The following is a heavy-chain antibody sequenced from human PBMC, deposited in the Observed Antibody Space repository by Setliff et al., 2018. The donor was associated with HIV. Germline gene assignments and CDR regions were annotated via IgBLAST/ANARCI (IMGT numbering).Heavy chain of an antibody. CDR3: AKIQNPQGYYYDSSGYYPHPGSPDY. CDR1: GFTFSSYA. V-gene: IGHV3-23*01. Sequence: LRLSCAASGFTFSSYAMSWVRQAPGKGLEWVSAISGSGANTYYADSVRGRFTISRDNSKNTLYLQMNSLRAEDTAVYYCAKIQNPQGYYYDSSGYYPHPGSPDYWGQGTLVTVSS. D-gene: IGHD3-22*01. CDR2: ISGSGANT. J-gene: IGHJ4*02.